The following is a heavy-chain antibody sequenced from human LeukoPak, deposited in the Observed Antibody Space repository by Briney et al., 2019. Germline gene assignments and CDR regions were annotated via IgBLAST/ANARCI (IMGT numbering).Heavy chain of an antibody. J-gene: IGHJ5*02. Sequence: PGGSLRLSCAASGFTFSSYEMNWVRQAPGKGLEWVSYISSSGSTIYYADSVKGRFTIPRDNAKNSLYLQMNSLRAEDTAVYYCARGASGSYELWFDPWGQGNLVTVSS. D-gene: IGHD1-26*01. CDR3: ARGASGSYELWFDP. V-gene: IGHV3-48*03. CDR1: GFTFSSYE. CDR2: ISSSGSTI.